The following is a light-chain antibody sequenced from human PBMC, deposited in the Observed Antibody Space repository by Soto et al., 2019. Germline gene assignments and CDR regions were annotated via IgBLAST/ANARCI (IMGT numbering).Light chain of an antibody. CDR1: QSISSY. CDR2: AAS. V-gene: IGKV1-39*01. Sequence: DIQMTQSPSSLSASVGDRVTITCRASQSISSYLNWYQQKPGKAPKLLIYAASSLQSGVPSRFSGSGSGTDFTLTISNLQPEDFATYYCQQSYSTPYTFGQGTKPEIK. J-gene: IGKJ2*01. CDR3: QQSYSTPYT.